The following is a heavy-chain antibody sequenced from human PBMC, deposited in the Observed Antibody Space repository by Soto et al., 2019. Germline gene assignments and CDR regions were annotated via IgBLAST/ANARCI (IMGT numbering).Heavy chain of an antibody. CDR1: GFTFNSFT. CDR2: ISHVGSHK. CDR3: ATWEERYFQD. J-gene: IGHJ1*01. Sequence: QVQLVESGGGVVQPGRSLRLSCAASGFTFNSFTMHWVRQAPGKGLEWVAVISHVGSHKYSAESVKGRFTISRDYSKNTLYLQTSRLGVEDTAIYYCATWEERYFQDWGQGTLVTVSS. V-gene: IGHV3-30-3*01. D-gene: IGHD1-26*01.